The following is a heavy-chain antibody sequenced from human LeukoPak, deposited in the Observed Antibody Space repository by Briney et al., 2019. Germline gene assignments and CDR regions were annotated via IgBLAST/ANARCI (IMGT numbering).Heavy chain of an antibody. D-gene: IGHD5-12*01. J-gene: IGHJ4*02. CDR1: GFTFSSYA. V-gene: IGHV3-64D*06. CDR3: VKDGVTSGYAPFDY. Sequence: PGGSLRLSCSASGFTFSSYAMHWVRQAPGKGLEYVSAISSNGGSTYYADSVRGRFTISRDNSKNTLYLQTSSLRAEDTAVYYCVKDGVTSGYAPFDYWGQGTLVTVSS. CDR2: ISSNGGST.